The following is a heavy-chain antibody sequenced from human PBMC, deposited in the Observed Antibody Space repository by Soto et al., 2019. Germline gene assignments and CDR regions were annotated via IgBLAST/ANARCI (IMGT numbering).Heavy chain of an antibody. CDR3: ASGITGTTVVLDY. CDR2: ISYDGSNK. V-gene: IGHV3-30-3*01. D-gene: IGHD1-7*01. CDR1: GFTFSSYA. J-gene: IGHJ4*02. Sequence: GGSLRLSCAASGFTFSSYAMHWVRQAPGKGLEWVAVISYDGSNKYYADSVKGRFTISRDNSKNTLYLQMNSLRAEDTAVYYCASGITGTTVVLDYWGQGTLVTVSS.